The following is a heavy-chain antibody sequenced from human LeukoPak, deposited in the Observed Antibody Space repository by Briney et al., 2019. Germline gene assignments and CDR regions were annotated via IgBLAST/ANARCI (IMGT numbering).Heavy chain of an antibody. D-gene: IGHD6-19*01. CDR3: ARPVAASGGWFDP. CDR1: GGSTSSSSYY. CDR2: IYYSGST. V-gene: IGHV4-39*01. J-gene: IGHJ5*02. Sequence: SETLSLTCTVSGGSTSSSSYYWGWIRQPPGKGLEWIGSIYYSGSTYYNPSLKSRVTISVDTSKNQFSLKLSSVTAADTAVYYCARPVAASGGWFDPWGQGTLVTVSS.